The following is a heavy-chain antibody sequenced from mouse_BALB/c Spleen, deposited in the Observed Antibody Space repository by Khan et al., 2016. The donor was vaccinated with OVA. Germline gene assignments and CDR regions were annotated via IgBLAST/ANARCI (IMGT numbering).Heavy chain of an antibody. Sequence: VQLQQPGPELVKPGASVKISCKASGYSFTGYFMNWVMQSHGKSLEWIGRINPHIGETLYNQKFKGKATLTVDESSSTAHMELRSLASEDSAVYYCARTYGSDFDYWGQGTTLTVSS. CDR2: INPHIGET. J-gene: IGHJ2*01. CDR3: ARTYGSDFDY. CDR1: GYSFTGYF. D-gene: IGHD1-1*01. V-gene: IGHV1-20*02.